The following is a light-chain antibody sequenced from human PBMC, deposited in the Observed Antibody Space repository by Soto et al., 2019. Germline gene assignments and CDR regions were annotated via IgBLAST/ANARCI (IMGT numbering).Light chain of an antibody. CDR3: QQYNSWPLT. J-gene: IGKJ4*01. CDR2: GVS. Sequence: EIVMTQSPATLSVSPGERATLSCRASQSVSSNLAWYQQKPGQAPRLLMYGVSTRATGIPARFSGSGSGTEFTLTISGLQSGDFVVYYCQQYNSWPLTFGGGTKVEIK. CDR1: QSVSSN. V-gene: IGKV3-15*01.